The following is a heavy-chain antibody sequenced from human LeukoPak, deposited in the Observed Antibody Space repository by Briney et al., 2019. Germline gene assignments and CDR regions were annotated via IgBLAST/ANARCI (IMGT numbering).Heavy chain of an antibody. Sequence: SETLSLTCTVSGGSISSRSYYWGWIRQPPGKGLEWIGSIYYSGSTYYNPSLKSRVTISVDTSKNQFSLKLSSVTAADTAVYYCARERDGYDSYFDYWGQGTLVTVSS. V-gene: IGHV4-39*07. D-gene: IGHD5-24*01. J-gene: IGHJ4*02. CDR2: IYYSGST. CDR1: GGSISSRSYY. CDR3: ARERDGYDSYFDY.